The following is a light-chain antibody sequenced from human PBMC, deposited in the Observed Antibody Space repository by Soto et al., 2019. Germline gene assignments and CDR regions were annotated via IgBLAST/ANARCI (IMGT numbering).Light chain of an antibody. CDR1: QSVSNN. CDR2: GAS. Sequence: EIVLTQSPVTLSLSPGERATLSCRASQSVSNNYLAWYQQKPGQAPRLLIYGASNRATGIPDRFSGSGSGTEFTLTISSLQSEDFAVYYCQQYNNWPFTFGPGTKVDIK. J-gene: IGKJ3*01. V-gene: IGKV3D-15*01. CDR3: QQYNNWPFT.